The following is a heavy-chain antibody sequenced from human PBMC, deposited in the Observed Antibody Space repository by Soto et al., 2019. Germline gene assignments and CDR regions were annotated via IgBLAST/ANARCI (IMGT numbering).Heavy chain of an antibody. D-gene: IGHD6-13*01. CDR1: GFTFSSYD. Sequence: LRLSCAASGFTFSSYDMHWVRQATGKGLEWVSAIGTAGDPYYPGSVKGRFTISRENAKNSLYLQMNSLRAGDTAVYYCATCIAAAGTGYYYYYYGMDVWGQGTTVTVSS. CDR3: ATCIAAAGTGYYYYYYGMDV. V-gene: IGHV3-13*05. J-gene: IGHJ6*02. CDR2: IGTAGDP.